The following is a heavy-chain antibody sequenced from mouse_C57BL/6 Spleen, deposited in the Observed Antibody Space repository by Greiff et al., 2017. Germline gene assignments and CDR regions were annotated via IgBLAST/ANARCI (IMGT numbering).Heavy chain of an antibody. CDR3: ARYDYYAMDY. CDR2: IYPRSGNT. CDR1: GYTFTSYG. J-gene: IGHJ4*01. Sequence: VMLVESGAELARPGASVKLSCKASGYTFTSYGISWVKQRTGQGLEWIGEIYPRSGNTYYNEKFKGKATLTADKSSSTAYMELRSLTSEDSAVYFCARYDYYAMDYWGQGTSVTVSS. V-gene: IGHV1-81*01.